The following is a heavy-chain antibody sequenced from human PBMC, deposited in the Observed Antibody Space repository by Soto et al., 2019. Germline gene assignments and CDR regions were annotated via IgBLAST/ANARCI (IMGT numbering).Heavy chain of an antibody. Sequence: EVQLVESGGGLVQPGGSLRLSCAASGFTFSSYWMHWVRQAPGKGLVWVSRINSDGSSTSYADSVKGRFTISRDNAKNTLYLQMNSLRAEDTAVYYCARVRFGATTTYYYGMDVWGQGTTVTVSS. CDR1: GFTFSSYW. CDR3: ARVRFGATTTYYYGMDV. J-gene: IGHJ6*02. CDR2: INSDGSST. V-gene: IGHV3-74*01. D-gene: IGHD3-10*01.